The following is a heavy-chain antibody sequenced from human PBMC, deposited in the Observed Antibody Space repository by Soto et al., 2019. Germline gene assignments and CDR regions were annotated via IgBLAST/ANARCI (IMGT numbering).Heavy chain of an antibody. J-gene: IGHJ3*02. CDR1: GFMFNDYA. D-gene: IGHD6-13*01. V-gene: IGHV3-9*01. CDR3: AKDSPYSISWSRAFDI. CDR2: ISWNSNTI. Sequence: EVQLVESGGDLVQPGRSLRLSCAASGFMFNDYAMHWVRQAPGKRLEWVAGISWNSNTIGYADSVKGRFTISRDNAKNSLYLQITSMRAEDTALYYCAKDSPYSISWSRAFDILGQGTMVTVSS.